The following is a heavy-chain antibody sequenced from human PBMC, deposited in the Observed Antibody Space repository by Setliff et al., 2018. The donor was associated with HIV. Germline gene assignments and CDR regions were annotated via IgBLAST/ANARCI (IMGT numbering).Heavy chain of an antibody. CDR3: AREKFENGDYEFVSTFDS. D-gene: IGHD4-17*01. CDR2: ISTSGSTI. V-gene: IGHV3-48*02. Sequence: CEASGFTFSIYNMNWVRQAPGKGLEWVSYISTSGSTIYYADSVKGRFTISRDNGKKSLYLQMDSLRDEDTAVYYCAREKFENGDYEFVSTFDSWGQGTLVTVSS. CDR1: GFTFSIYN. J-gene: IGHJ4*02.